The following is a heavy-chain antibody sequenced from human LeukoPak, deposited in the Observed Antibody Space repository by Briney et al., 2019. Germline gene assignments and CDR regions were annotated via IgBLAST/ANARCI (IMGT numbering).Heavy chain of an antibody. CDR3: ARGSGRLAQEDYYYGMDV. CDR1: GGTFSSYA. V-gene: IGHV1-69*06. J-gene: IGHJ6*02. CDR2: IIPIFGTA. D-gene: IGHD3-10*01. Sequence: ASVKVSCKASGGTFSSYAISWVRQAPGQGLEWMGGIIPIFGTANYAQKFQGRVTITADKSTSTAYMELSSLRSEDTAVYYCARGSGRLAQEDYYYGMDVWGQGTTVTVSS.